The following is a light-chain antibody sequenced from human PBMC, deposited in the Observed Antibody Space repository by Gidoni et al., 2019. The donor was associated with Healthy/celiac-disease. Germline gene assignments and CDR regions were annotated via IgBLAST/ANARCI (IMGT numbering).Light chain of an antibody. V-gene: IGKV1-39*01. CDR1: QSIRSY. J-gene: IGKJ1*01. CDR2: AAS. CDR3: QQSYSTPRT. Sequence: DLQMTQSPSSLSASVGDRVTITCRASQSIRSYLNWYQQKPGKATKLLIYAASSLQSGVPSRFSGSGSGKDFTLTISSLQPEDFATYYCQQSYSTPRTFXXXTKVEIK.